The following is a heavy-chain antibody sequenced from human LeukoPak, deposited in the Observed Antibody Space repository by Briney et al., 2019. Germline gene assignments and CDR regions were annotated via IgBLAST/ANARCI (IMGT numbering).Heavy chain of an antibody. D-gene: IGHD6-13*01. CDR2: IIGSGSST. J-gene: IGHJ4*02. CDR1: GFTFSSYA. CDR3: AKDRAQQLVLDF. V-gene: IGHV3-23*01. Sequence: GGSLRLSCAASGFTFSSYAMSWVRQAPGKGLECVSAIIGSGSSTYYADSVKGRFTISRDNSKNTLFLQMNSLRAEDTAVYYCAKDRAQQLVLDFWGQGTLVTVSS.